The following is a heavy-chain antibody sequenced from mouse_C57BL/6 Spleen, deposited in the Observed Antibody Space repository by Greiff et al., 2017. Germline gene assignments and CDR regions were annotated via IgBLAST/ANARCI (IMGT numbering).Heavy chain of an antibody. CDR1: GYAFSSSW. CDR2: IYPGDGDT. V-gene: IGHV1-82*01. Sequence: VQLQQSGPELVKPGASVKISCKASGYAFSSSWMNWVKQRPGKGLEWIGRIYPGDGDTNYNGKFKGKATLTADKSSSTAYMQLSSLTSEDSAVYFGARGITTVVATRDYYAMDYWGQGTSVTVSS. CDR3: ARGITTVVATRDYYAMDY. D-gene: IGHD1-1*01. J-gene: IGHJ4*01.